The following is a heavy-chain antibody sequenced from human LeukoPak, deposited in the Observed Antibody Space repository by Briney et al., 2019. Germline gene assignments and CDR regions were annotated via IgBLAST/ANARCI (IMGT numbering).Heavy chain of an antibody. J-gene: IGHJ3*02. D-gene: IGHD6-13*01. Sequence: ASVKVSCKASGYTFTSYGISWVRQAPGQGLEWMGWISAYNGNTNYAQKLQGRVTMTTDTSTSTAYMELRSLRSDDTAMYYCARESGSSWYRDAFDIWGQGTMVTVSS. CDR2: ISAYNGNT. CDR1: GYTFTSYG. CDR3: ARESGSSWYRDAFDI. V-gene: IGHV1-18*04.